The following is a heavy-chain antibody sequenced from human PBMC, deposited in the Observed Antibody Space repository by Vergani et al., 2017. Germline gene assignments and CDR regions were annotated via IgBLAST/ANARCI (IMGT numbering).Heavy chain of an antibody. CDR3: ARGGDSGYYPGVVDY. CDR1: GYTFTGYY. Sequence: QVQLVQSGAEVKKPGASVKVSCKASGYTFTGYYMHWVRQAPGQGLEWMGWINPNSGGTNYAQKFQGRVTMTRDTSISTAYMELSRLSSDDTAVYYCARGGDSGYYPGVVDYWGQGTLVTVSS. J-gene: IGHJ4*02. V-gene: IGHV1-2*02. CDR2: INPNSGGT. D-gene: IGHD3-22*01.